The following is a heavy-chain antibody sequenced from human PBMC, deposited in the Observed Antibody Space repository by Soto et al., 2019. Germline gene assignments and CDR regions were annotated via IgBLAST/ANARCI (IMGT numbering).Heavy chain of an antibody. CDR3: ARYGNGMDV. CDR1: GFTFSSYW. V-gene: IGHV3-74*01. CDR2: INTGGSST. Sequence: EVQLVESGGGLVQPGGSLRLSCAASGFTFSSYWMYWVCQAPGKGLVWVSRINTGGSSTNYADSVKGRFTISRDNAKNTLYLQMNSLRAEDTAVYYCARYGNGMDVWGQGTTVTVSS. D-gene: IGHD1-26*01. J-gene: IGHJ6*02.